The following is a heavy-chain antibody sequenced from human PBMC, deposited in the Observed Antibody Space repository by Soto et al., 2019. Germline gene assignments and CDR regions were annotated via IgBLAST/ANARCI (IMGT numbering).Heavy chain of an antibody. CDR1: GFTFTSSA. V-gene: IGHV1-58*01. D-gene: IGHD3-22*01. Sequence: GASVKVSCKASGFTFTSSAVQWVRQARGQRLEWIGWIVVGSGNTNYAQKFQERVTITRDMSTSTAYMELSSLRSEDTAVYYCAAGTYYYDSSGYYDFDYWGQGTLVTVSS. CDR2: IVVGSGNT. J-gene: IGHJ4*02. CDR3: AAGTYYYDSSGYYDFDY.